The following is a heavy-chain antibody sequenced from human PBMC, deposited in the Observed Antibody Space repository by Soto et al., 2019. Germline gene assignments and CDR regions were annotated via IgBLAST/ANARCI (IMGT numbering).Heavy chain of an antibody. CDR1: GGSISSGDYY. CDR2: ISYRGSP. J-gene: IGHJ4*02. V-gene: IGHV4-30-4*01. D-gene: IGHD2-15*01. CDR3: ARGNTPLDY. Sequence: QVQLQESGPGLVKPSLTLSLTCTVSGGSISSGDYYWSWIRQPPGKGLEWIGYISYRGSPYSNPSLKSRVTLSVETSKNPFTLKVSSVTAADTAVYYCARGNTPLDYWGQGPLVTVSS.